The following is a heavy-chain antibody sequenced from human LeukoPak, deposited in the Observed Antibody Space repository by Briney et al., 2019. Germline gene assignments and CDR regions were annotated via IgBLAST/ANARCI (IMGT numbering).Heavy chain of an antibody. CDR3: AKGPYRGFS. J-gene: IGHJ5*02. CDR1: GFTFISYS. V-gene: IGHV3-23*01. Sequence: GGSLRLSCAAAGFTFISYSMSWVRQAPRKWLEWVSCIGGSGGGTYYADSVKGRFTISRDNSKNTLYLQIVSLRAEDTSIYDCAKGPYRGFSWGQGTLVTVSS. CDR2: IGGSGGGT. D-gene: IGHD1-26*01.